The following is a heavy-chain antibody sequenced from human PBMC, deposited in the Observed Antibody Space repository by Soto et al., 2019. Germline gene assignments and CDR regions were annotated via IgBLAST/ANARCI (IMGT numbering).Heavy chain of an antibody. V-gene: IGHV4-31*03. J-gene: IGHJ4*02. CDR1: GGSVSSGNYY. Sequence: PSETLSLTCTVSGGSVSSGNYYWGWIRQHPGKGLEWIGYIYYSGSTYYNPSLKSRLTISVDTSKNQFSLRLNSVSAADTAVYYCARAIYYYDSSGYQTSLFDFWGQGTLVTVSS. D-gene: IGHD3-22*01. CDR3: ARAIYYYDSSGYQTSLFDF. CDR2: IYYSGST.